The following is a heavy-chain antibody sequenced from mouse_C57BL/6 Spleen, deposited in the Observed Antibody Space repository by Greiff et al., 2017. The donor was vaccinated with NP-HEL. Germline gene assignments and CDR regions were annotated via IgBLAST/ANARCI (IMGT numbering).Heavy chain of an antibody. V-gene: IGHV1-80*01. Sequence: VQLQQSGAELVKPGASVKISCKASGYAFSSYWMNWVKQRPGKGLEWIGQIYPGDGDTNYNGKFKGKATLTADKSSSTAYMQLSSLTSEDSAVYFCARRGREGYFDYWGQGTTLTVSS. CDR3: ARRGREGYFDY. J-gene: IGHJ2*01. CDR2: IYPGDGDT. CDR1: GYAFSSYW. D-gene: IGHD3-3*01.